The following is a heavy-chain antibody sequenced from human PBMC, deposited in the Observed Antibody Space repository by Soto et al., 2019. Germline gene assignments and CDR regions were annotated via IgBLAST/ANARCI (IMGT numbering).Heavy chain of an antibody. CDR3: AEDIAISGVATITGAFDI. J-gene: IGHJ3*02. D-gene: IGHD3-3*01. V-gene: IGHV3-30*18. CDR1: GFRFSNYG. Sequence: QVQLVESGGGVVQPGRSLRLSCAASGFRFSNYGMHWVRQAPGKGPEWVAVVSYDGTNKYYADSVQGRFTIPRDNSKNTVFLQNNSLRAEETAVYDCAEDIAISGVATITGAFDIWGQGTMVTVSS. CDR2: VSYDGTNK.